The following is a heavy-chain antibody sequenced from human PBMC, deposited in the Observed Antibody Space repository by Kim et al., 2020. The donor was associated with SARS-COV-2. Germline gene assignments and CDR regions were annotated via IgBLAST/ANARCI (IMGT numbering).Heavy chain of an antibody. J-gene: IGHJ3*02. Sequence: SETLSLTCTVSGGSISSGGYYWSWIRQHPGKGLEWIGYIYYSGSTYYNPSLKSRVTISVDTSKNQFSLKLSSVTAADTAVYYCARDPKRDDAFDIWGQGTMVTVSS. CDR2: IYYSGST. V-gene: IGHV4-31*03. CDR1: GGSISSGGYY. CDR3: ARDPKRDDAFDI. D-gene: IGHD6-25*01.